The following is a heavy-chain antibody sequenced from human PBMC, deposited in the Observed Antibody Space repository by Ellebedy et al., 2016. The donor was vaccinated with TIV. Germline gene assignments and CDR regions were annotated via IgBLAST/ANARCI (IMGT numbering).Heavy chain of an antibody. Sequence: PGGSLRLSCAASGFTFGCCAMSWVRQAPGKGLEWVSVISNGGDTTYADSVQGRFTISRDNSKNTLYLQMNSLRAEDTAVYYCASLGYTSSWSSNTPSDYWGQGTLVTVSS. CDR3: ASLGYTSSWSSNTPSDY. D-gene: IGHD6-13*01. J-gene: IGHJ4*02. CDR2: ISNGGDTT. V-gene: IGHV3-23*01. CDR1: GFTFGCCA.